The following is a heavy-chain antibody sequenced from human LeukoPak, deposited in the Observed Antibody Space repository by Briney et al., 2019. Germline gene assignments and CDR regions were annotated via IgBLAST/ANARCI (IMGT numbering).Heavy chain of an antibody. J-gene: IGHJ4*02. V-gene: IGHV3-30-3*01. D-gene: IGHD3-10*01. CDR2: ISYDGSNK. Sequence: PGGSLRLSCAASGFTFSSYAMHWVRQAPGKGLEWVAVISYDGSNKYYADSVKGRFTISRDNSKNTLYLQMNSLRAEDTAVYYCARDLEDGSGSSPSFLFDYWGQGTLVTVSS. CDR3: ARDLEDGSGSSPSFLFDY. CDR1: GFTFSSYA.